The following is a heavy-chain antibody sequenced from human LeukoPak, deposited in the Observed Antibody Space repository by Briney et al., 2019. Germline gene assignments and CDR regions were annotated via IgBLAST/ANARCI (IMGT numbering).Heavy chain of an antibody. CDR1: GFTFSSFA. Sequence: GGSLSLSCAASGFTFSSFALPWVRQTPGKGLEWVSAIRSDGVGTYYAGSVKGRFTISRDNSKNTLYLHMNSLTAEDTAVYYCAKGIPESGTSLRGFEYWGRGTLVTVSS. V-gene: IGHV3-23*01. CDR3: AKGIPESGTSLRGFEY. CDR2: IRSDGVGT. J-gene: IGHJ4*02. D-gene: IGHD6-25*01.